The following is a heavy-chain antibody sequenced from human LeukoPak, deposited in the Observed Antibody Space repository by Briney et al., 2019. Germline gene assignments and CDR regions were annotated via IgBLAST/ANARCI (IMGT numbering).Heavy chain of an antibody. CDR1: GGSISSGGYY. Sequence: SQTLSLTCTVSGGSISSGGYYWSWIRQHPGKGLEWIGYIYYSGSTYYNPSLKSRVTISVDTSKNQFSLKLSSVTAADTAVYYCARDGEYDFWSGQEVVGHWFDPWGQGTLVTVSS. D-gene: IGHD3-3*01. CDR3: ARDGEYDFWSGQEVVGHWFDP. J-gene: IGHJ5*02. V-gene: IGHV4-31*03. CDR2: IYYSGST.